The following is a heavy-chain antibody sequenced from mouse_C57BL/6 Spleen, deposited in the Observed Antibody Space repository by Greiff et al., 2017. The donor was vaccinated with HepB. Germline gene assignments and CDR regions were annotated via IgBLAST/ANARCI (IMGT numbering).Heavy chain of an antibody. D-gene: IGHD1-1*01. V-gene: IGHV3-6*01. Sequence: EVKLMESGPGLVKPSQSLSLTCSVTGYSITSGYYWNWIRQFPGNKLEWMGYISYDGSNNYNPSLKNRISITRDTSKNQFFLKLNSVTTEDTATYYCARGTTVVAGDYWGQGTTLTVSS. CDR1: GYSITSGYY. CDR2: ISYDGSN. CDR3: ARGTTVVAGDY. J-gene: IGHJ2*01.